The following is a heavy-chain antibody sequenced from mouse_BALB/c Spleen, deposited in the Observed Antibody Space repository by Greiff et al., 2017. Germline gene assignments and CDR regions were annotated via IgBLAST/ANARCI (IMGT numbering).Heavy chain of an antibody. CDR2: IYPGDGDT. D-gene: IGHD3-1*01. CDR3: ARDNGGTEYAVDY. J-gene: IGHJ4*01. V-gene: IGHV1-80*01. Sequence: VQLQQSGAELVRPGASVKISCKASGYAFSSYWMNWVKQRPGKGLEWIGQIYPGDGDTDYNGKFKGKATLTADKSSSTAYMQLSSLTSEDTAVYYCARDNGGTEYAVDYWGQGTTVTVSS. CDR1: GYAFSSYW.